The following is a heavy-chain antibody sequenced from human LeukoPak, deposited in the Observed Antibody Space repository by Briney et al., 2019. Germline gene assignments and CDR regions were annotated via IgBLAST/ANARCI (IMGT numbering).Heavy chain of an antibody. CDR1: DDSFSSHY. CDR2: ISYIGST. V-gene: IGHV4-59*11. CDR3: ARDLVTVTKGFDI. J-gene: IGHJ3*02. Sequence: PSETLSLTCAVSDDSFSSHYWTWIRQPPGKGLEWIGYISYIGSTNYNPSLNSRVTISIDTSRNQCSLRLSSVTAADTAVYYCARDLVTVTKGFDIWGQGTMVSVSS. D-gene: IGHD4-17*01.